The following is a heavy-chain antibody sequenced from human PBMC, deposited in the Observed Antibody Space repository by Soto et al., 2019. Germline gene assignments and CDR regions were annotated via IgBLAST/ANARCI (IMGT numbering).Heavy chain of an antibody. CDR1: GGTFNSYA. CDR2: IIPIFGIP. V-gene: IGHV1-69*12. D-gene: IGHD3-22*01. Sequence: QVQLVQSGAEVKKPGSSVKVSCKASGGTFNSYAITWVRQAPGQGLEWMGGIIPIFGIPNYAQKFQDRVTISAGESTVYLELSSLRSEDTAMFYCVRILDYYDSSQNLDIWGQGTMVTVSS. J-gene: IGHJ3*02. CDR3: VRILDYYDSSQNLDI.